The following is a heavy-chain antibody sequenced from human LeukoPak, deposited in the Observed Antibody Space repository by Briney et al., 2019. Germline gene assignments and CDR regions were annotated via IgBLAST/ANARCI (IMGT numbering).Heavy chain of an antibody. CDR1: GGSFSGYY. D-gene: IGHD6-13*01. Sequence: SETLSLTCAVYGGSFSGYYWSWIRQPPGKGLEWIGEINHSGSTNYNPSLKSRVTISVDTSKNQFSLKLSSVTAADTAVYYCARLVGSSWYREVLRGRDYWGQGTLVTVSS. J-gene: IGHJ4*02. CDR2: INHSGST. V-gene: IGHV4-34*01. CDR3: ARLVGSSWYREVLRGRDY.